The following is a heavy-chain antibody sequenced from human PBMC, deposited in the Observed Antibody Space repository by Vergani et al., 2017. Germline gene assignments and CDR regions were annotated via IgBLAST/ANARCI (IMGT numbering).Heavy chain of an antibody. D-gene: IGHD3-10*01. CDR3: AKDLEYGSGSYYGIFDY. Sequence: EVQLLESGGGLVQPGGSLRLSCAASGFTFSSYAMSWVRQAPGKGLEWVSAISGSGGSTYYADSVKGRFTISRDNSKNTLYLQTNSLRAEDTAVYYCAKDLEYGSGSYYGIFDYWGQGTLVTVSS. J-gene: IGHJ4*02. CDR1: GFTFSSYA. V-gene: IGHV3-23*01. CDR2: ISGSGGST.